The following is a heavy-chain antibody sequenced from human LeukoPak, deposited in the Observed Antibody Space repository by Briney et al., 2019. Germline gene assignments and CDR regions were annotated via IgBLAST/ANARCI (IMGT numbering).Heavy chain of an antibody. CDR2: IYYSGST. D-gene: IGHD3-22*01. V-gene: IGHV4-39*01. CDR3: ASFRRYYYDSSGFIPT. CDR1: GGSISSSSYY. Sequence: SETLSLTCTVSGGSISSSSYYWGWIRQPPGKGREWIGSIYYSGSTYYNPSLKSQVTISVDTSKNQFSLKLSSVTAADTAVHYCASFRRYYYDSSGFIPTWGQGTLVTVSS. J-gene: IGHJ4*02.